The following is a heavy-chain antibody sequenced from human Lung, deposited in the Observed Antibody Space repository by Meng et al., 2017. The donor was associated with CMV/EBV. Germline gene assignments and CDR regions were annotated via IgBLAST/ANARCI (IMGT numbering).Heavy chain of an antibody. J-gene: IGHJ4*02. CDR2: MYHSGTT. CDR3: ATQESRDGHNPY. CDR1: GGSSSSSYW. D-gene: IGHD5-24*01. V-gene: IGHV4-4*02. Sequence: PEESGPGRVKHSGTLSLTCFVSGGSSSSSYWWTWVRQSPGKGLEWIGEMYHSGTTNYNPSLKSRVTISMGKSNNQLSLKLNSVTAADTAVYYCATQESRDGHNPYWGQGTLVTVSS.